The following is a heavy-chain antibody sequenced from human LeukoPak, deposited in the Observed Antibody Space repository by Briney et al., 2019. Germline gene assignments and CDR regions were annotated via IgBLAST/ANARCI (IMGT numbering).Heavy chain of an antibody. D-gene: IGHD3-9*01. J-gene: IGHJ5*02. CDR3: ARDPGGILTGYYNWFDP. Sequence: PSETLSLTCTVSGGSISSGGYYWRWIRQHPGKGLEWIGYIYYSGSTYYNPSLKSRVTISVDTSKNQFSLKLSSVTAADTAVYYCARDPGGILTGYYNWFDPWGQGTLVTASS. CDR2: IYYSGST. CDR1: GGSISSGGYY. V-gene: IGHV4-31*03.